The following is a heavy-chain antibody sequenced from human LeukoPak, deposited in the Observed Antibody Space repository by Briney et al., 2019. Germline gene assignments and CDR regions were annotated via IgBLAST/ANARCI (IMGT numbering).Heavy chain of an antibody. J-gene: IGHJ4*02. CDR3: AREVDTAMASHFDY. CDR1: GGSISSYY. V-gene: IGHV4-4*07. D-gene: IGHD5-18*01. CDR2: IYTSGST. Sequence: SETLSLTCTVSGGSISSYYWSGIRQPAGKGLEWIGRIYTSGSTNYNPSLKSRVTMSVDTSKNQFSLKLSSVTAADTAVYYCAREVDTAMASHFDYWGQGTLVTVSS.